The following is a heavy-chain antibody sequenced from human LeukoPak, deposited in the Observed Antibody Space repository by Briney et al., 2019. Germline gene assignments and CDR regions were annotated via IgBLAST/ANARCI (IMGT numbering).Heavy chain of an antibody. J-gene: IGHJ4*02. CDR3: AKYLAAGKFYFDY. CDR2: IGATGGDL. V-gene: IGHV3-23*01. Sequence: PGGSLRLSCAASGFPFSSYAMTWVRQAPGKGLEWVSAIGATGGDLYYADSVKGRFTISRDNSKNTLYLQIHSLRAEDTAIYYRAKYLAAGKFYFDYWGQGTLVTVSS. D-gene: IGHD6-13*01. CDR1: GFPFSSYA.